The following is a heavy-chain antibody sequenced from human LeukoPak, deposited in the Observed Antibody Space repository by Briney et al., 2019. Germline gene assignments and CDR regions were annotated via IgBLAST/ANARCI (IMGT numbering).Heavy chain of an antibody. CDR2: INGYGSST. CDR1: GFTFISYW. Sequence: GGSLRLSCAASGFTFISYWMHWVRQAPGKGLVWVSRINGYGSSTDFADSVKGRFTISRDNAKNTLYLQMNSLRAEDTAVYYCARDAPGNTALDYWGQGTLVTVSS. V-gene: IGHV3-74*01. CDR3: ARDAPGNTALDY. D-gene: IGHD5-18*01. J-gene: IGHJ4*02.